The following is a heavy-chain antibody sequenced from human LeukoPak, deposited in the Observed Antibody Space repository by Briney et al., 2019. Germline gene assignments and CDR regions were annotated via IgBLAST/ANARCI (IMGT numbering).Heavy chain of an antibody. Sequence: GASVKVSSKASGYTFTSYYMHWVRQAPGQGLEWMGIINPSGGSTSYAQKFQGRVTMTRDTSTSTVYMELSSLRSEDTAVYYCARDRWCSGGSCYSGGVGWFDPWGQGTLVTVSS. J-gene: IGHJ5*02. CDR3: ARDRWCSGGSCYSGGVGWFDP. V-gene: IGHV1-46*01. D-gene: IGHD2-15*01. CDR2: INPSGGST. CDR1: GYTFTSYY.